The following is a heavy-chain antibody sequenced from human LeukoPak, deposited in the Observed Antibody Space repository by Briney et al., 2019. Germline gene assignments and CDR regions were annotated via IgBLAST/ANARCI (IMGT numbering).Heavy chain of an antibody. CDR3: ARDSLQDSSEVL. CDR2: IKQDRSEK. J-gene: IGHJ4*02. CDR1: GFTFSDYY. Sequence: PGGSLRLSCAASGFTFSDYYMSWIRQAPGKGLEWVANIKQDRSEKYYVDSVKGRFTISRDNAKNSLYLQMNSLRAEDTAVYYCARDSLQDSSEVLWGQGTLVTVSS. D-gene: IGHD3-22*01. V-gene: IGHV3-7*01.